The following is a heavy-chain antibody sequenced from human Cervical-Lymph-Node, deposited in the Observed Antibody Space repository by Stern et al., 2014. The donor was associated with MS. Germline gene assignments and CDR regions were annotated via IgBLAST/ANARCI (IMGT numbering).Heavy chain of an antibody. CDR2: INHSGST. CDR1: GGSFSGYY. CDR3: ARRKYSSSSSAFDI. V-gene: IGHV4-34*01. Sequence: QVQLQQWGAGLLKPSETLSLTCAVYGGSFSGYYWSWIRQPPGKGLEWIGEINHSGSTNYNPSLKSRVTISVDTSKNQFSLKLGSVTAADTAVYYCARRKYSSSSSAFDIWGQGTMVTVSS. D-gene: IGHD6-6*01. J-gene: IGHJ3*02.